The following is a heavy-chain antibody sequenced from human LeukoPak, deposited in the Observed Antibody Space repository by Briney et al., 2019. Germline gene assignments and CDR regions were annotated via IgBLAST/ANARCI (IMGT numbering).Heavy chain of an antibody. D-gene: IGHD2-15*01. V-gene: IGHV1-69*04. CDR3: ARGPTVVVATNWFDP. Sequence: SVKVSCMASGGTFSSYAIIWVRQAPGQGLEWMGRIIPILGIANYAQKFQGRVTITADKSTSTAYMELSSLRSEDTAVYYCARGPTVVVATNWFDPWAEGPLLTVSS. J-gene: IGHJ5*02. CDR1: GGTFSSYA. CDR2: IIPILGIA.